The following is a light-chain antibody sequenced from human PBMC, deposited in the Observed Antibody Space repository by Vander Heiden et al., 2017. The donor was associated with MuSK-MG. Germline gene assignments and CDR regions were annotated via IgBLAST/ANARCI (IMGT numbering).Light chain of an antibody. J-gene: IGLJ2*01. V-gene: IGLV1-40*01. Sequence: QSVLTQPPSVSGAPGQRVTISCTGSSSNIGAGYDVHWYQQLPGTAPKLLIYGNSNRPSGVPDRFSGSKSGTSDSLAINGLQAEDEAEYYCQSSDSSLSAVVFGGGTKLTVL. CDR2: GNS. CDR1: SSNIGAGYD. CDR3: QSSDSSLSAVV.